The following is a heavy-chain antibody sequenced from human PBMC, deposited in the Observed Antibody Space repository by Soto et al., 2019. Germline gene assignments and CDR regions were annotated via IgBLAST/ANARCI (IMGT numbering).Heavy chain of an antibody. J-gene: IGHJ6*02. V-gene: IGHV4-59*08. CDR2: VHHSWGS. Sequence: QVQLQESGPGLVKPSETLSLSCTVSGGSISSYYWSWIRQPPGKGMEWIGYVHHSWGSTYNPSLQGRVAISLDTSKSQSSLKLTSVTATDTAVYYCARQGFWALHGLVDVWGQGTTVTVSS. CDR1: GGSISSYY. D-gene: IGHD1-26*01. CDR3: ARQGFWALHGLVDV.